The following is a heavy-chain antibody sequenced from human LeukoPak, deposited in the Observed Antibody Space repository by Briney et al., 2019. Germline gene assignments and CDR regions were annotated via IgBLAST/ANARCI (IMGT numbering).Heavy chain of an antibody. J-gene: IGHJ4*02. CDR2: IYYSGST. CDR1: GGSISSSSYY. CDR3: ARHRSAADSAYFDH. V-gene: IGHV4-39*01. D-gene: IGHD6-13*01. Sequence: SESLSLTCTVAGGSISSSSYYWGWTRQPPGKGLEWIGSIYYSGSTYYNPSNPSLKSRVTISVDTSNNQFSLRLSSVTAADAAVYYCARHRSAADSAYFDHWGQGTLVTVSS.